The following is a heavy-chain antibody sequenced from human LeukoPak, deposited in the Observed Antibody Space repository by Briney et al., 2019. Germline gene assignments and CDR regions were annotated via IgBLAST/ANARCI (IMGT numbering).Heavy chain of an antibody. D-gene: IGHD4-17*01. CDR2: MNPNSGNT. CDR3: ARGRLTTVTTWYYHGMDV. CDR1: GYTFTSYD. J-gene: IGHJ6*02. V-gene: IGHV1-8*01. Sequence: ASVKVSCKASGYTFTSYDINWVRQATGQGPEWMGWMNPNSGNTSYGQKFQGRVTMTRDTSISTAYMELRSLRSEDTAVYYCARGRLTTVTTWYYHGMDVWGQGTTVTVSS.